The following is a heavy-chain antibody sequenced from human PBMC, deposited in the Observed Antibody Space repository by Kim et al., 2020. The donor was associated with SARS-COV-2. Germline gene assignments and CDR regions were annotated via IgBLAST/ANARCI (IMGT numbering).Heavy chain of an antibody. CDR1: GVSISSYY. D-gene: IGHD3-22*01. CDR2: IYYSGST. J-gene: IGHJ5*02. Sequence: SETLSLTCTVSGVSISSYYWSWIRQPPGKGLEWIGYIYYSGSTNYNPSLKSRVTISVDTSKNQFSLKLSSVTAADTAVYYCARSNYYDSSGYYVGNWFDPWGQGTLVTVSS. V-gene: IGHV4-59*13. CDR3: ARSNYYDSSGYYVGNWFDP.